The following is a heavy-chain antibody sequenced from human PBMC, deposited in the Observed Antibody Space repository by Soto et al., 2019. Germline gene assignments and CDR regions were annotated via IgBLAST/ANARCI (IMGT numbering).Heavy chain of an antibody. CDR2: ISGSGGST. V-gene: IGHV3-23*01. Sequence: EVQLLESGGGLVQPGGSLRLSCAASGVTFSSYAMSWVRQAPEKGLEWVSAISGSGGSTYYADSVKGRFTISRDNSKNTLYLQMNSLSAEDTAVYYCAKDNVGMECLFQAPEYFQHWGQGTLVTVSS. CDR1: GVTFSSYA. CDR3: AKDNVGMECLFQAPEYFQH. J-gene: IGHJ1*01. D-gene: IGHD3-3*01.